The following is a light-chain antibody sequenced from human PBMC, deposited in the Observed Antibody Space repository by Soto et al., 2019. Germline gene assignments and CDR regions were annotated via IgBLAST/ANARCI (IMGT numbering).Light chain of an antibody. CDR3: CSYAGSYTFV. J-gene: IGLJ1*01. Sequence: QSALTQPASVSGSPGQSITISCTGTSSDVGNYIFVSWYRQHPGKAPKLMIYDINNRPSGVSNRFSGSKSGNTASLAISGLQAEDEADYYCCSYAGSYTFVFATGTKLTVL. CDR2: DIN. CDR1: SSDVGNYIF. V-gene: IGLV2-14*01.